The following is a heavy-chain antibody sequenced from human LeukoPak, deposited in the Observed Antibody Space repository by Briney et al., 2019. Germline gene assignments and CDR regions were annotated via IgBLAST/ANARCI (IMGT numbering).Heavy chain of an antibody. D-gene: IGHD3-22*01. J-gene: IGHJ4*02. CDR2: INPNSGGT. CDR1: GYTFTGYY. V-gene: IGHV1-2*02. CDR3: ARDRLKFSSGYLGY. Sequence: GASVKVSCKASGYTFTGYYMYWVRQAPGQGLEWMGWINPNSGGTNYAQKFQGRVTMTRDTSISTAYMELSRLRSDDTAVYYCARDRLKFSSGYLGYWGQGTLVTVSS.